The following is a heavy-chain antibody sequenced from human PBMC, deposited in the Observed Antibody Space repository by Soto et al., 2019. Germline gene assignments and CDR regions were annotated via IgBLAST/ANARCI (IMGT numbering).Heavy chain of an antibody. D-gene: IGHD5-12*01. J-gene: IGHJ6*02. Sequence: PSETLSLTCTVSGGSLSGYFWSWIRQPPGKGLEWIGYIYYSGSTNYTPSLKSRVTMSVDTSKNQFSLKLSSVTAADTAVYYCAREGSRDGYNFSGPYYYYGMDVWGQGTTVTVS. CDR1: GGSLSGYF. CDR2: IYYSGST. CDR3: AREGSRDGYNFSGPYYYYGMDV. V-gene: IGHV4-59*01.